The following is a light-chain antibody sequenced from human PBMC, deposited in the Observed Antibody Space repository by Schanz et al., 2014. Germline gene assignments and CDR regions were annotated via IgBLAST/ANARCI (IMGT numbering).Light chain of an antibody. CDR1: CSDIGGYNF. J-gene: IGLJ3*02. CDR3: SSYANRSTPL. Sequence: QSALTQPASVSGSPGQSITISCTGTCSDIGGYNFVSWYQQHPGKAPKLMIYDVSNRPSGVSNRFSGSKSDNTASLTISGLQAEDEADYFCSSYANRSTPLFGGGTKLTVL. CDR2: DVS. V-gene: IGLV2-14*03.